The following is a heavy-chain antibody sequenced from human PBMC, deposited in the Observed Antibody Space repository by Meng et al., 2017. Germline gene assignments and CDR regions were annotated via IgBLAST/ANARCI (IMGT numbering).Heavy chain of an antibody. CDR1: GGTFSSYA. D-gene: IGHD4-17*01. V-gene: IGHV1-69*01. Sequence: QVELCVYGAEGKKPGASGRVSCKASGGTFSSYAISWVRQAPGQGLEWMGGIIPIFGTANYAQKFQGRVTITADESTSTAYMELSSLRSEDTAVYYCASGYGDYYFDYWGQGTLVTVSS. J-gene: IGHJ4*02. CDR2: IIPIFGTA. CDR3: ASGYGDYYFDY.